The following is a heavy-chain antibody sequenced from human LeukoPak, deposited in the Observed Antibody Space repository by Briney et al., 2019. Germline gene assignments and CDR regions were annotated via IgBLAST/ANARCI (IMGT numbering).Heavy chain of an antibody. J-gene: IGHJ4*02. D-gene: IGHD3-3*01. Sequence: GGSPRLSCAASGFTFSSYAMHWVRQAPGKGLGWVSYISSSSSTIYYADSVKGRFTISRDNAKNSLYLQMNSLRDEDTAVYYCAREPAREYDFWSGYSFDYWGQGTLVTVSS. V-gene: IGHV3-48*02. CDR2: ISSSSSTI. CDR3: AREPAREYDFWSGYSFDY. CDR1: GFTFSSYA.